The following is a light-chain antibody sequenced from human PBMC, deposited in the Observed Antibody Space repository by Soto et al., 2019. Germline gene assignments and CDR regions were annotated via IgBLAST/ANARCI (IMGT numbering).Light chain of an antibody. CDR3: QQANIFPLT. CDR1: QDINKW. Sequence: DIQMTQSPSSVSASVGDRVTITCRASQDINKWLAWYQQKPGLAPNLVIYTASRLHGGGPSRFSGSASGTDFTLTISSLQPEDVATYYCQQANIFPLTFGGGTKVDIK. V-gene: IGKV1-12*01. CDR2: TAS. J-gene: IGKJ4*01.